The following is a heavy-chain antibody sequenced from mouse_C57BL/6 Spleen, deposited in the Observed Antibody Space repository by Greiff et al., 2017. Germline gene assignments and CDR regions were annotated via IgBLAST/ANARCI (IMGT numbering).Heavy chain of an antibody. J-gene: IGHJ2*01. D-gene: IGHD2-1*01. V-gene: IGHV1-80*01. CDR1: GYAFSSYW. CDR2: IYPGDGDT. CDR3: ARTRDGNPHFDY. Sequence: QVQLQQSGAELVKPGASVTISCKASGYAFSSYWMNWVKQRPGKGLEWIGQIYPGDGDTNYNGKFKGKATLTADKSSSTAYMQLSSLTSEDSAVYFCARTRDGNPHFDYWGQGTTLTVSS.